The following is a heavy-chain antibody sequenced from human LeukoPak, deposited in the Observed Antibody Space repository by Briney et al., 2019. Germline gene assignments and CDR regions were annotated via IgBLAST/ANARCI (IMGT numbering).Heavy chain of an antibody. CDR2: IYTSGST. D-gene: IGHD3-16*01. V-gene: IGHV4-61*02. Sequence: SQTLSLTCTVSGGSISSGSYYWSWIRQPAGKGLEWIGRIYTSGSTNYNPSLKSRVTISVDTSKNQFSLKLSSVTAADTAVYYCARVVPKRYDYVFGIDYWGQGTLVTVSS. J-gene: IGHJ4*02. CDR3: ARVVPKRYDYVFGIDY. CDR1: GGSISSGSYY.